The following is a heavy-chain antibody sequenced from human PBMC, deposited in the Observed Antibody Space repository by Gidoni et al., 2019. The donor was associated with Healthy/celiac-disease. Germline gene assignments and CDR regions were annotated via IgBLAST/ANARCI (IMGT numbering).Heavy chain of an antibody. V-gene: IGHV3-21*01. Sequence: EVQLVESGGGLVKPGGSLRLSCAASGFTFSSYSMNWVRQAPGKGLEWVSSISSSSSYIYYADSVKGRFTISRDNAKNSLYLQMNSLRAEDTAVYYCARAPGITIFGVVIGGFDYWGQGTLVTVSS. CDR3: ARAPGITIFGVVIGGFDY. D-gene: IGHD3-3*01. CDR2: ISSSSSYI. J-gene: IGHJ4*02. CDR1: GFTFSSYS.